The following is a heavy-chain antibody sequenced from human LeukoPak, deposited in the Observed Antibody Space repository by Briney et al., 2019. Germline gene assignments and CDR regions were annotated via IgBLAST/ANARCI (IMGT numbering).Heavy chain of an antibody. V-gene: IGHV3-49*04. Sequence: GGSLRLSCTTSGFTFGDYAMSWVRQAPGKGLEWVGFIRTKAYAGTTEYAASVKGRFTISRDDSKSIAYLQMNSLKTEDTAVYYCTRDLNPYSSSWYITWYWGQGTLVTVSS. CDR1: GFTFGDYA. D-gene: IGHD6-13*01. J-gene: IGHJ4*02. CDR2: IRTKAYAGTT. CDR3: TRDLNPYSSSWYITWY.